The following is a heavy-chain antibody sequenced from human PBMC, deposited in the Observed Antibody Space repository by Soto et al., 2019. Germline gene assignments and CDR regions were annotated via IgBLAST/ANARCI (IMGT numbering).Heavy chain of an antibody. V-gene: IGHV1-18*01. D-gene: IGHD2-8*01. J-gene: IGHJ4*02. CDR2: ISAYNGNT. CDR3: ARSSPIVLMVYAATTPPLPQFDY. Sequence: QVPLVQSGAEVKKPGASVKVSCKASGYTFTSYGISWVRQAPGQGLEWMGWISAYNGNTNYAQKLQGRVTMTTDTSTSTAYMELRSLRSDDTAVYYCARSSPIVLMVYAATTPPLPQFDYWGQGTLVTVSS. CDR1: GYTFTSYG.